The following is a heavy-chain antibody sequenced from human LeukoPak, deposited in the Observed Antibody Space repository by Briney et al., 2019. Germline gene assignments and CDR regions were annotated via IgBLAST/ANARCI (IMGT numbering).Heavy chain of an antibody. J-gene: IGHJ6*03. V-gene: IGHV3-7*01. CDR3: ARGPILRYFDYYMEV. Sequence: GGSLRLSCAASGFTFSHHWMTWVRQAPGKGLEWVADINQDGSETYFVHSVKGRFTISRDNAKNSLYMQMNSLRAEDTAVYYCARGPILRYFDYYMEVGGKGTTVTISS. D-gene: IGHD3-9*01. CDR2: INQDGSET. CDR1: GFTFSHHW.